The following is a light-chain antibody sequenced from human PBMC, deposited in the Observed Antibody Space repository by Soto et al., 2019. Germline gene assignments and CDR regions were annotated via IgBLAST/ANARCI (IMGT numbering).Light chain of an antibody. V-gene: IGKV3-20*01. J-gene: IGKJ5*01. Sequence: GARATLSCRTSQSVSSNYFACHQQTPAPAPRLLTYGASSTATSTPDRFSGSGSGTDFTLTISRLEPEDLAVYYCQQYGSSQITFGQGTRLEIK. CDR2: GAS. CDR3: QQYGSSQIT. CDR1: QSVSSNY.